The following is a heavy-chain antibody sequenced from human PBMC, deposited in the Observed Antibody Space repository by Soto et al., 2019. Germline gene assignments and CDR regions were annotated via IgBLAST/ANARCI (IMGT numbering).Heavy chain of an antibody. V-gene: IGHV1-18*01. Sequence: ASVKVSCKASGYTFTSYGISWVRQAPGQGLEWMGWISAYNGNTNYAQKLQGRVTITRDTSASTAYMELSSLRSEDTAVYYCARGGCSGGSCYSLYYYYGMDVWGQGTTVTVSS. CDR1: GYTFTSYG. D-gene: IGHD2-15*01. CDR2: ISAYNGNT. J-gene: IGHJ6*02. CDR3: ARGGCSGGSCYSLYYYYGMDV.